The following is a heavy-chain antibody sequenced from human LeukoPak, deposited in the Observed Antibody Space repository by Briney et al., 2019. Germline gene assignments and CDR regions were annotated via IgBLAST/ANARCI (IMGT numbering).Heavy chain of an antibody. CDR1: GYSFTGYW. CDR2: IYPGDSDT. D-gene: IGHD5-24*01. V-gene: IGHV5-51*01. J-gene: IGHJ4*02. CDR3: ARHVEMATITPFFDY. Sequence: GESLKISCKGSGYSFTGYWIGWVRQMPGKGLEWMGIIYPGDSDTRYSPSFQGQVTISADKSISTAYLQWSSLKASDTAMYYCARHVEMATITPFFDYWGQGTLVTVSS.